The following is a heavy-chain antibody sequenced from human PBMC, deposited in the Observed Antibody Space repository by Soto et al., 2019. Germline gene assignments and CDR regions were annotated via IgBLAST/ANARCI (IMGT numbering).Heavy chain of an antibody. J-gene: IGHJ6*02. CDR2: ISSSSSYI. Sequence: EVQLVESGGGLVKPGGSLRLSCAASGFTFSSYSMNWVRQAPGKGLEWVSSISSSSSYIYYADSVKGRFPISRDNAKNSLYLQMNNLRAEDTAVYYCARDGAAYYYYGMDVWGQGTTVTVSS. CDR3: ARDGAAYYYYGMDV. CDR1: GFTFSSYS. D-gene: IGHD2-15*01. V-gene: IGHV3-21*01.